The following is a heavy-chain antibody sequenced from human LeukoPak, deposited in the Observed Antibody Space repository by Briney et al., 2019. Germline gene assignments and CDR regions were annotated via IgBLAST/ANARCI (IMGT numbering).Heavy chain of an antibody. CDR3: GRVALAYYYGSGSRDWFDP. CDR1: GYTFTGYY. Sequence: ASVKVSCKASGYTFTGYYMHWVRQSPGQRLGWRGGMNPNSGGTNNAQQFKGRVTMTRDTSISTGYMELSRLRSEDTAVYYCGRVALAYYYGSGSRDWFDPWGQGTLVTVSS. CDR2: MNPNSGGT. V-gene: IGHV1-2*02. D-gene: IGHD3-10*01. J-gene: IGHJ5*02.